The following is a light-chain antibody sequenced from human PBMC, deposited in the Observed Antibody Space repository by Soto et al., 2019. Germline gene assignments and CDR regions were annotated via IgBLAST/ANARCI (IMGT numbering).Light chain of an antibody. J-gene: IGKJ5*01. CDR3: QQRSNWAIT. Sequence: IVLTPSPATLSLSPGERATLSCRASQSVSSYLAWYQHKPGQAPRLLIYDASNRATGIPARFSGSGSGTDFTLTISSLEPEDFAVYYCQQRSNWAITFGQGTRLEIK. CDR2: DAS. CDR1: QSVSSY. V-gene: IGKV3-11*01.